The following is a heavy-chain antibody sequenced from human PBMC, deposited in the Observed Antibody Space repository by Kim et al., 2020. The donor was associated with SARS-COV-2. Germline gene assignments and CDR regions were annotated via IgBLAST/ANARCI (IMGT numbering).Heavy chain of an antibody. D-gene: IGHD3-10*01. CDR2: IIPIFGTA. Sequence: SVKVSCKASGGTFSSYAISWVRQAPGQGLEWMGGIIPIFGTANYAQKFQGRVTITADESTSTAYMELSSLRSEDTAVYYCARDGWDYYGSGERNYYYYGMDVWGQGTTVTVSS. V-gene: IGHV1-69*13. CDR3: ARDGWDYYGSGERNYYYYGMDV. J-gene: IGHJ6*02. CDR1: GGTFSSYA.